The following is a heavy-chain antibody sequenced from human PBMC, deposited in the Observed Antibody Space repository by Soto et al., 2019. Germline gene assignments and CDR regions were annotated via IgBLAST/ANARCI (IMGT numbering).Heavy chain of an antibody. CDR3: ARRRWIQLWLLSYYYYGMDV. V-gene: IGHV3-30*03. J-gene: IGHJ6*02. D-gene: IGHD5-18*01. Sequence: GGSLRLSCAASGFTFSSYGMHWVRQAPGKGLEWVAVISYDGSNKYYADSVKGRFTISRDNSKNTLYLQMNSLRAEDTAVYYCARRRWIQLWLLSYYYYGMDVWGQGTTVTVS. CDR2: ISYDGSNK. CDR1: GFTFSSYG.